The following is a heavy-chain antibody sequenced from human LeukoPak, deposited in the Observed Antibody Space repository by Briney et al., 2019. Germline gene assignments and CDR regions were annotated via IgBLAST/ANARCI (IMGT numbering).Heavy chain of an antibody. Sequence: VASVKVSCKASGYTFTSYGISWVRQAPGQGLEWMGWISAYNGNTNYAQKLQGRVTMTTDTSTSTAYMELRSLRSDDTAVYYCARILRYFDWLLSYPLDYWGQGTLVTVSS. CDR3: ARILRYFDWLLSYPLDY. D-gene: IGHD3-9*01. CDR2: ISAYNGNT. V-gene: IGHV1-18*01. CDR1: GYTFTSYG. J-gene: IGHJ4*02.